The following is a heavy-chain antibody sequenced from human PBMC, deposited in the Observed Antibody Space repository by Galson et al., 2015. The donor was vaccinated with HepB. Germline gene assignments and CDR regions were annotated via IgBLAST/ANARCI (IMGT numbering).Heavy chain of an antibody. Sequence: SLRLSCAASGFTVSSNYMSWVRQAPGKGLEWVSVIYSGGSTYYADSVKGRFTISRDNSKNTLYLQMNSLRAEDTAVYYCARERRYGSGILLDYWGQGTLVTVSS. CDR2: IYSGGST. CDR3: ARERRYGSGILLDY. V-gene: IGHV3-66*01. J-gene: IGHJ4*02. D-gene: IGHD3-10*01. CDR1: GFTVSSNY.